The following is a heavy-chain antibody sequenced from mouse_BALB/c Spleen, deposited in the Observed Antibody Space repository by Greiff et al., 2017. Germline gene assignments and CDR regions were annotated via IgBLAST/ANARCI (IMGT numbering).Heavy chain of an antibody. D-gene: IGHD2-4*01. CDR2: INPNNGGT. V-gene: IGHV1-18*01. Sequence: EVQLQQSGPELVKPGASVKIPCKASGYTFTDYKMDWVKQSHGKSLEWIGDINPNNGGTIYNQKFKGKATLTVDKSSSTAYMELRSLTSEDTAVYYCARGGYDYERGYFDYWGQGTTLTVSS. CDR1: GYTFTDYK. CDR3: ARGGYDYERGYFDY. J-gene: IGHJ2*01.